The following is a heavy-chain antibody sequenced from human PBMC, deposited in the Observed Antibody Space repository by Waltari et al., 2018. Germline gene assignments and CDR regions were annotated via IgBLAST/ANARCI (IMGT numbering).Heavy chain of an antibody. CDR1: GFTFSSYA. CDR3: AKDRHILVVIVSVDTFHI. Sequence: EVQLVESGGGFVQPGGSLRLSCAASGFTFSSYAMKWVRQPPGNGLGWVSGIRGSGNSTHYADSVKGRFTISRDNSKNTEYLKMNSLRAEDTAIYYCAKDRHILVVIVSVDTFHIWGQGTMVTVSS. V-gene: IGHV3-23*04. CDR2: IRGSGNST. J-gene: IGHJ3*02. D-gene: IGHD2-21*01.